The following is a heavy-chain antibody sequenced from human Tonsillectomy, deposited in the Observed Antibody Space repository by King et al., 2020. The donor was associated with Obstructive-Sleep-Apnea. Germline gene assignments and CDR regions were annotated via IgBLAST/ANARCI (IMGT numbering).Heavy chain of an antibody. CDR3: ARGSRAAAVNWFDP. J-gene: IGHJ5*02. CDR1: GGSFSDYY. D-gene: IGHD6-13*01. V-gene: IGHV4-34*01. CDR2: INHSGST. Sequence: VQLQQWGAGLLKPSETLSLTFFVFGGSFSDYYWSWIRQPPGKGLEWLGEINHSGSTNYNPSLKSRVTISVDTSKNQFSLKLSSVTAADTAVFYCARGSRAAAVNWFDPWGQGTLVTVAS.